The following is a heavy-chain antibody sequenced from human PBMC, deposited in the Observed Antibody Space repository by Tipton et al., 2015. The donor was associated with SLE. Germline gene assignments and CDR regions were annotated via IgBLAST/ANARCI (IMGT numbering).Heavy chain of an antibody. CDR3: AGSLSIPSPINWFDP. D-gene: IGHD2-2*01. CDR1: GFTFSSYE. J-gene: IGHJ5*02. CDR2: TYYSGFT. Sequence: LRLSCAASGFTFSSYEMNWVRQAPGKGLEWIGSTYYSGFTYFNPSLKSRVTISIDRSKNQFSLKLNSVTAADTAVYFCAGSLSIPSPINWFDPWGQGTLVTVSS. V-gene: IGHV4-39*07.